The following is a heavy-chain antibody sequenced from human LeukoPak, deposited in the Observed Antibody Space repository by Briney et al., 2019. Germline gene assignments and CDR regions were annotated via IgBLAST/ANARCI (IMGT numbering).Heavy chain of an antibody. CDR1: GYTFTSYG. D-gene: IGHD2-2*02. J-gene: IGHJ4*02. V-gene: IGHV1-18*01. Sequence: ASVKVSSKASGYTFTSYGISWVRQAPGQGLEWMGWISAYNGNTNYAQKLQGRVTMTTDTSTSTAYMELRSLRSDDTAVYYCARDYCSSTSCYTLFGYWGQGTLVTVSS. CDR2: ISAYNGNT. CDR3: ARDYCSSTSCYTLFGY.